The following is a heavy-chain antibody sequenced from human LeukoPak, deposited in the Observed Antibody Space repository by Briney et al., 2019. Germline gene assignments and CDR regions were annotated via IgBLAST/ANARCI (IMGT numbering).Heavy chain of an antibody. J-gene: IGHJ5*02. Sequence: GASLQISCKGSGSCFTSYWIGGVRPLPGKGLEWMGIIYPGDSATSYSPSLHGQVTISADKSISTAYLQWSSLKASDTAMYYCAGLYYGAGSYYRVYAFDRWGQGTLVTVSS. CDR1: GSCFTSYW. CDR2: IYPGDSAT. V-gene: IGHV5-51*01. CDR3: AGLYYGAGSYYRVYAFDR. D-gene: IGHD3-10*01.